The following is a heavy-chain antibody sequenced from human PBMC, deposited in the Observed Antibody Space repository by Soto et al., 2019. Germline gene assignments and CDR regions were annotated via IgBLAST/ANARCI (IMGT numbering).Heavy chain of an antibody. V-gene: IGHV3-21*01. D-gene: IGHD6-13*01. CDR3: ARVYTPYSSSWYLYYYGMDV. J-gene: IGHJ6*02. CDR2: ISSSSSYI. Sequence: GSLRLSCAASGFTFSSYSMNWVRQAPGKGLEWVSSISSSSSYIYYADSVKGRFTISRDNAKNSLYLQMNSLRAEDTAVYYCARVYTPYSSSWYLYYYGMDVWGQGTTVTVSS. CDR1: GFTFSSYS.